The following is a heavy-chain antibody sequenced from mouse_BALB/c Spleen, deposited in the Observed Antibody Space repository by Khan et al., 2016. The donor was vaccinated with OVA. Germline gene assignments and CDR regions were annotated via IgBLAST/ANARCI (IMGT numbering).Heavy chain of an antibody. D-gene: IGHD2-14*01. V-gene: IGHV3-8*02. CDR3: ARSTYRYAFAY. Sequence: EVKLEESGPSLVKPSQTLSLTCSVTGDSITSGYWCWIRKFPGNKLEYMGYILYSGSTYYNPSLKSRISITRHTSQIQYYLQLNSVTTEDTATYYCARSTYRYAFAYWGQGTLVTVSA. J-gene: IGHJ3*01. CDR2: ILYSGST. CDR1: GDSITSGY.